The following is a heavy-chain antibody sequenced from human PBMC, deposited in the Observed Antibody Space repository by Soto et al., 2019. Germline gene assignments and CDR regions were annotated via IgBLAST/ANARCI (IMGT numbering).Heavy chain of an antibody. J-gene: IGHJ4*02. D-gene: IGHD3-22*01. CDR2: ISWNSGSI. CDR1: GFTFDDYA. CDR3: AKDISAYDSSGYSY. Sequence: PGGSLRLSCAASGFTFDDYAMHWVRQAPGKGLEWVSGISWNSGSIGYADSVKGRFTISRDNAKNSLYLQMNSLGAEDTALYYCAKDISAYDSSGYSYWGQGTLVTVSS. V-gene: IGHV3-9*01.